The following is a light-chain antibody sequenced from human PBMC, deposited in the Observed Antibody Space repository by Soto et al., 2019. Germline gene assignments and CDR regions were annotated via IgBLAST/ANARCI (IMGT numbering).Light chain of an antibody. V-gene: IGKV1-12*01. CDR2: AAS. CDR3: QQANSVPRT. J-gene: IGKJ1*01. CDR1: QGISSW. Sequence: DIQMNQSPSSVSASVGDTVTSTCRASQGISSWLAWYQHKPGTAPKLLIYAASSLQSGVPSRFSGSGSGTDFTLTISSLQPEDFETYYCQQANSVPRTFGQGTKVEIK.